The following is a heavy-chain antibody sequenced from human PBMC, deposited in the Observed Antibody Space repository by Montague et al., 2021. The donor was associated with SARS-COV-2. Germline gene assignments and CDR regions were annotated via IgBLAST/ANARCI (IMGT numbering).Heavy chain of an antibody. Sequence: SLRLSCAASGFTFGDYYMTWIRQAPGKGLEWISVISSGSHYTNYADSVKGRFTISRDDAKQSLYLEMDSLRAEDTAVYYCARIFLVVPPGIALYYFDYWGQGTLVTVSS. J-gene: IGHJ4*02. D-gene: IGHD6-13*01. V-gene: IGHV3-11*03. CDR3: ARIFLVVPPGIALYYFDY. CDR2: ISSGSHYT. CDR1: GFTFGDYY.